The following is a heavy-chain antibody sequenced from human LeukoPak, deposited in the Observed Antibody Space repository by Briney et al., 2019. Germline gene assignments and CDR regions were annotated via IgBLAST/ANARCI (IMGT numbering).Heavy chain of an antibody. CDR2: ISYDGSNK. D-gene: IGHD3-10*01. V-gene: IGHV3-30*04. CDR3: ARDRITMVRGGTSPDY. J-gene: IGHJ4*02. Sequence: GRSLRLSCAASGFTFSSYAMHWVRQAPGKGLEWVAVISYDGSNKYYADSVKGRFTISRDNSKNTLYLQMNSLWAEDTAVYYCARDRITMVRGGTSPDYWGQGTLVTVSS. CDR1: GFTFSSYA.